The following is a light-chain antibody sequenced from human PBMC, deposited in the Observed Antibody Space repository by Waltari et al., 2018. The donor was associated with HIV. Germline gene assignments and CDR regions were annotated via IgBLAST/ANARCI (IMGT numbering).Light chain of an antibody. J-gene: IGLJ2*01. V-gene: IGLV2-14*01. CDR1: TSDVGAYDY. CDR2: EVT. Sequence: QSALTQPASVSGSPGQSITMSCTGATSDVGAYDYVSWYQQHPGKAPKLIIYEVTNRPSGVSNRCAGSKSGITASLTISGLQTEDEADYYCSSYTNINTVVFGGGTKLTVL. CDR3: SSYTNINTVV.